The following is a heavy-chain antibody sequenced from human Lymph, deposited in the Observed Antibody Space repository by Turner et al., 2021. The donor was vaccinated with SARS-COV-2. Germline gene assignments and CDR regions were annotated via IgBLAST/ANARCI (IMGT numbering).Heavy chain of an antibody. CDR3: AKVRSIFGVVIGGMDV. Sequence: QVQLVESGGGVVQPGRSLRLSCAASGFTFISYGMHWVRQAPGKGLEWVAVISYDGSNKYYADSVKGRFTISRDNSKNTLYLQMNSLRAEDTAVYYCAKVRSIFGVVIGGMDVWGQGTTVTVSS. D-gene: IGHD3-3*01. J-gene: IGHJ6*02. CDR1: GFTFISYG. CDR2: ISYDGSNK. V-gene: IGHV3-30*18.